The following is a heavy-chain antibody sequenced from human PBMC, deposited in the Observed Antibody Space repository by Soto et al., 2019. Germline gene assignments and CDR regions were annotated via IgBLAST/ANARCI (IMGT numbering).Heavy chain of an antibody. CDR1: GYSFTKYW. D-gene: IGHD3-3*01. CDR2: IYPGDSDT. CDR3: AKNFSPTPKLKYVFYGLDF. J-gene: IGHJ6*02. V-gene: IGHV5-51*01. Sequence: PGESLKISCQGSGYSFTKYWIGWVRQMPGKGLEWMGVIYPGDSDTKYSPSFQGHVTISVDKTTSTAFLQWTNLKASDTAVYYWAKNFSPTPKLKYVFYGLDFWGPGTTVTVSS.